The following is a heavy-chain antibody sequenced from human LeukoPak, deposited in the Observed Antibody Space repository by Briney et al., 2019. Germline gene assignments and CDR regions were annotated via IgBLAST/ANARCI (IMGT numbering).Heavy chain of an antibody. CDR3: ARDRRVETTSTGFFFDY. CDR1: GFTFSSYS. J-gene: IGHJ4*02. D-gene: IGHD1-1*01. V-gene: IGHV3-23*01. CDR2: ISGSGGST. Sequence: GGSLRLSCAASGFTFSSYSMSWVRQAPGKGLEWVSAISGSGGSTYYADSVKGRFTISRDNSKNTLYLQMNSLRAEDTAVYYCARDRRVETTSTGFFFDYWGQGTLVTVSS.